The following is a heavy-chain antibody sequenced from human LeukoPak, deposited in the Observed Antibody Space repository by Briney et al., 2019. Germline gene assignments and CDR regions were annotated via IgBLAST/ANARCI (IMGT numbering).Heavy chain of an antibody. J-gene: IGHJ4*02. V-gene: IGHV4-39*01. CDR3: ARGVNYFVLEY. CDR2: GYHSGTT. CDR1: GGSISSSSYY. D-gene: IGHD3-10*02. Sequence: KPSETLSLTCTVSGGSISSSSYYWGWIRQSPGKGLEWIGSGYHSGTTYYNPSLESRVSIFIDTSKNQFSLKLSSVTAADTAVYYCARGVNYFVLEYWGQGTLVTISS.